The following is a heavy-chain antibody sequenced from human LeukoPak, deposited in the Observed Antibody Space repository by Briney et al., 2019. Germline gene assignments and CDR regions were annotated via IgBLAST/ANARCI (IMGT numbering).Heavy chain of an antibody. D-gene: IGHD6-19*01. Sequence: GGSLRLSCAASGFTFSSYAVHWVRQAPGKGLEWVAVISYDGSNKYYADSVKGRFTISRDNSKNTLYLQMNSLRAEDTAVYYCARETTVAGPGYFDYWGQGTLVTVSS. CDR3: ARETTVAGPGYFDY. CDR1: GFTFSSYA. V-gene: IGHV3-30-3*01. CDR2: ISYDGSNK. J-gene: IGHJ4*02.